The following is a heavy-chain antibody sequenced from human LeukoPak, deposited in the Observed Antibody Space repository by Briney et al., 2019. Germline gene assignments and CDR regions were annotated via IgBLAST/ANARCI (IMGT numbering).Heavy chain of an antibody. CDR1: GGSISSYY. V-gene: IGHV4-59*01. J-gene: IGHJ4*02. Sequence: LETLSLTCTVSGGSISSYYWSWIRQPPGKGLEWIGYIYYSGSTNYNPSLKSRVTTSVDTSKNQFSLKLSSVTAVDTAVDYCARVGDNYDSSGYFGSWGQGTLVTVSS. CDR3: ARVGDNYDSSGYFGS. CDR2: IYYSGST. D-gene: IGHD3-22*01.